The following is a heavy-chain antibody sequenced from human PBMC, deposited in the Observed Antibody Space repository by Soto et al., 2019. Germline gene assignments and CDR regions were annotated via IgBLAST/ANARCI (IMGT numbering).Heavy chain of an antibody. CDR3: ARDNCISTSCYAYYYYYVMDV. D-gene: IGHD2-2*01. CDR1: GFTFSSYG. V-gene: IGHV3-33*01. Sequence: GGSLRLSCAASGFTFSSYGMHWVRQAPGKGLEWVAVIWYDGSNKYYADSVKGRFTISRDNSKNTLYLQMNSLRAEDTAVYYCARDNCISTSCYAYYYYYVMDVWGQGTTVIVSS. CDR2: IWYDGSNK. J-gene: IGHJ6*02.